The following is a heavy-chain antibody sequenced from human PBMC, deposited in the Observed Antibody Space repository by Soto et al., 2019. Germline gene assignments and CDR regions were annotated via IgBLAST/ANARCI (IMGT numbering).Heavy chain of an antibody. CDR3: ASLYCTNGVCPWHYYYGMDV. CDR1: GFTFSSYG. CDR2: IWYDGSNK. V-gene: IGHV3-33*01. Sequence: GGSLRLSCAASGFTFSSYGMHWVRQAPGKGLEWVAVIWYDGSNKYYADSVKGRFTISRDNSKNTLYLQMNSLRAEDTAVYYCASLYCTNGVCPWHYYYGMDVWGQGTTVTVSS. J-gene: IGHJ6*02. D-gene: IGHD2-8*01.